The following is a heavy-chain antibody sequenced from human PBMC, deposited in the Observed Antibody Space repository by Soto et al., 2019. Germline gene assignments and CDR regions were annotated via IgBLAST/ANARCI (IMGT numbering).Heavy chain of an antibody. D-gene: IGHD3-3*01. Sequence: QVQLVESGGGAVQPGASLRLSCVASGFDFTYYAMHWVRQAPGKGLESVAVMSSDGSKIHHTDSVKGRFTISRDNSKNPLYLQMNSLRKEDTAVYFCAKDEGVGGTLGLIDYWGQGTVVSVST. CDR2: MSSDGSKI. J-gene: IGHJ4*02. V-gene: IGHV3-30*18. CDR3: AKDEGVGGTLGLIDY. CDR1: GFDFTYYA.